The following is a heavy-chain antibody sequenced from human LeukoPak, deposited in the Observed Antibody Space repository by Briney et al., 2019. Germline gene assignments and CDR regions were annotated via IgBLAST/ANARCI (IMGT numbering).Heavy chain of an antibody. CDR2: INHSGST. CDR3: ARGPKYYDFWSGYYTNWFDP. J-gene: IGHJ5*02. Sequence: PSETLSLTCAVYGGPFSGYYWSWILQPPGKGLEWIGEINHSGSTNYNPSLKSRVTISVDTSKNQFSLKLSSVTAADTAVYYCARGPKYYDFWSGYYTNWFDPWGQGTLVTVSS. V-gene: IGHV4-34*01. D-gene: IGHD3-3*01. CDR1: GGPFSGYY.